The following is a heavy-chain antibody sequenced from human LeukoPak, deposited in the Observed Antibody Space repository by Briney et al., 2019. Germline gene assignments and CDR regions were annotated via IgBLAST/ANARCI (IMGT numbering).Heavy chain of an antibody. D-gene: IGHD2-2*01. Sequence: ASVKVSCKASGYTFTSYGITWVRQAPGQGLEWMGWISAYNGNTNYAQKLQGRVTMTTDTSTSTAYMELRSLRSDDTAVYYCARDEWGYCSSTSCYGGGAFDIWGQGTMVTVSS. V-gene: IGHV1-18*01. CDR2: ISAYNGNT. CDR3: ARDEWGYCSSTSCYGGGAFDI. J-gene: IGHJ3*02. CDR1: GYTFTSYG.